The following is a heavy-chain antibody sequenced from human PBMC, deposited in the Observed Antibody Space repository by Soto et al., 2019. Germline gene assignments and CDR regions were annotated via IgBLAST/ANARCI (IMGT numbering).Heavy chain of an antibody. Sequence: SETLSLTCTVSGASIGSGDYYWSWIRQHPGRGLEWIGSIFYPGTTFYNPSLKSRLTISGDTSKNQFSLKLSSVTAADTAVYYCARRTIVATIDFWGPGTLVTVSS. CDR3: ARRTIVATIDF. CDR1: GASIGSGDYY. CDR2: IFYPGTT. V-gene: IGHV4-39*01. D-gene: IGHD5-12*01. J-gene: IGHJ4*02.